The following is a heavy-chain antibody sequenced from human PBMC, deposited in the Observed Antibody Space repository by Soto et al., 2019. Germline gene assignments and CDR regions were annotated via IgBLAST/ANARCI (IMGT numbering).Heavy chain of an antibody. CDR1: GFTFSSYA. D-gene: IGHD4-17*01. Sequence: QVQLVESGGGVVQPGRSLRLSCAASGFTFSSYAMHWVRQAPGKGLEWVAVISYDGSNKYYADSVKGRFTISRDNSQNPLYLQMNSLRAEDTAVYYCAREDGDYVLSPLFDPWGQGTLVTVSS. CDR2: ISYDGSNK. V-gene: IGHV3-30-3*01. CDR3: AREDGDYVLSPLFDP. J-gene: IGHJ5*02.